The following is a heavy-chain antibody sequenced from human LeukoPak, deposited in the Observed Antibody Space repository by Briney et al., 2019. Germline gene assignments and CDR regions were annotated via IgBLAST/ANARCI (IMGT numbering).Heavy chain of an antibody. CDR1: GHTFTGYY. CDR2: INSNSGDT. V-gene: IGHV1-2*02. D-gene: IGHD6-6*01. CDR3: ARDSSSSKENAFDI. J-gene: IGHJ3*02. Sequence: GASVKVSCKASGHTFTGYYIHWVRQAPGQGLEWMGWINSNSGDTNYAQKFQGRVTMTRDTSISTAYMELSRLTSDDTAVYYCARDSSSSKENAFDIWGQGTMVTVSS.